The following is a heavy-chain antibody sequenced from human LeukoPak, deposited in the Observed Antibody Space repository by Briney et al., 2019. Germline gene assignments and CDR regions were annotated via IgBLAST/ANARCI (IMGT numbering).Heavy chain of an antibody. D-gene: IGHD5-24*01. CDR1: GFTFSSYE. V-gene: IGHV3-48*03. CDR2: ISSSGSTI. CDR3: ARGGWLQSFDY. Sequence: GGSLRLSCAASGFTFSSYEMNWVRQAPGKGLEWVSYISSSGSTIYYADSVKGRFTISRDNAKNSLYLQMNSLRAEDTAVYYCARGGWLQSFDYWGQGTLVTVSS. J-gene: IGHJ4*02.